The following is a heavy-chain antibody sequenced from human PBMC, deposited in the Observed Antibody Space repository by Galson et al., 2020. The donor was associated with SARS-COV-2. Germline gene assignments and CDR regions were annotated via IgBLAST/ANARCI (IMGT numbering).Heavy chain of an antibody. J-gene: IGHJ3*02. CDR3: ARLPYYYDSSYAFDI. CDR2: IYYTGST. V-gene: IGHV4-39*01. D-gene: IGHD3-22*01. CDR1: VGSISSSSYY. Sequence: SDTLSLTFPVSVGSISSSSYYWGWLRQLPPKWLEWIGIIYYTGSTYYNPSLKSRVTISVDTSKNQFSRKLGSVTAAVTAVYYCARLPYYYDSSYAFDIWGQGTMVTVSS.